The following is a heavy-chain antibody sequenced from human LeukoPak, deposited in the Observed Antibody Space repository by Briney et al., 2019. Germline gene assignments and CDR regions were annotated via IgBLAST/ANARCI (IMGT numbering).Heavy chain of an antibody. Sequence: GGSLRLSCAASGFTFSSYAMHWGRQAPGKGLEWVAVISYDGSNKYYADSVKGRFTISRDNSKNTLYLQMNSLRAEDTAVYYCARTSYYDSSGYYYDYFDYWGQGTLVTVSS. CDR2: ISYDGSNK. CDR3: ARTSYYDSSGYYYDYFDY. D-gene: IGHD3-22*01. CDR1: GFTFSSYA. J-gene: IGHJ4*02. V-gene: IGHV3-30*01.